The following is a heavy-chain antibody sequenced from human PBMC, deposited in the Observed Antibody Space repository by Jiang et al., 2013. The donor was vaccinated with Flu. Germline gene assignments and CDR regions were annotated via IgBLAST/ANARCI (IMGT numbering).Heavy chain of an antibody. Sequence: GLVKPSETLSLTCAVSGGSISPYSWSWIRQFGGKGLEWIGHVVTTGNTYYNSSLKSRVSMSLDTSKNQFSLKLTSMTAADTAVYYCAVYSSGWHWGQGTPVTVSS. CDR3: AVYSSGWH. CDR2: VVTTGNT. V-gene: IGHV4-4*07. CDR1: GGSISPYS. D-gene: IGHD6-19*01. J-gene: IGHJ4*02.